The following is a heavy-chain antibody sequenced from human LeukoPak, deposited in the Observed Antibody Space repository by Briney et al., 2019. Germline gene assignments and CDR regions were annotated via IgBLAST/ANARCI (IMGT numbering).Heavy chain of an antibody. CDR2: VSGYNAKT. D-gene: IGHD1-14*01. CDR3: ARETSTTWPPRYFQH. V-gene: IGHV1-18*01. Sequence: SVKVSCKTSGYPFTHYYITWVRQAPGQGVEWMGWVSGYNAKTSYAQKFQGRVTMTIETSTTTAYMELESLRSDDTAVYYCARETSTTWPPRYFQHWGQGTLVAVSS. CDR1: GYPFTHYY. J-gene: IGHJ1*01.